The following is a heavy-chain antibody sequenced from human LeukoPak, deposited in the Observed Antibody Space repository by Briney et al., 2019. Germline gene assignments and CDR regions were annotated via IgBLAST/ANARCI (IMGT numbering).Heavy chain of an antibody. D-gene: IGHD2-21*02. J-gene: IGHJ3*02. Sequence: SVTVSRKASGGTFSSYAISWVRQAPGPGLEWMGGIFLIFGTANYAQKFQGRVTITTDESTSTAYMELSRLRSEDTAVYYCAQFCGGDCYPPHDAFDIWGQGTMVTVSS. V-gene: IGHV1-69*05. CDR3: AQFCGGDCYPPHDAFDI. CDR2: IFLIFGTA. CDR1: GGTFSSYA.